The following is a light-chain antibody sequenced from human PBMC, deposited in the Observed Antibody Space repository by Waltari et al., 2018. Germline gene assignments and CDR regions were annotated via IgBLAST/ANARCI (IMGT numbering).Light chain of an antibody. V-gene: IGKV3-20*01. CDR2: GAS. CDR1: QSVSSSY. Sequence: EIVLTQSPGTLSLSPVERATLSCRASQSVSSSYLAWYQQKPGQAPRLLIYGASSRATGIPDRFSGSGSGTDFTLTISRLEPEDFAVYYCQQYGSSPGFGGGTKVEIK. CDR3: QQYGSSPG. J-gene: IGKJ4*01.